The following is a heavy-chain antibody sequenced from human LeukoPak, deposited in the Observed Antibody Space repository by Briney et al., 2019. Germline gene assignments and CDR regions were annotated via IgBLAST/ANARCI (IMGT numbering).Heavy chain of an antibody. CDR1: EFSFSTYW. D-gene: IGHD6-19*01. CDR2: INGDGRST. V-gene: IGHV3-74*03. CDR3: TRGPYSTGWFPAAAEYFQH. Sequence: SGGSLRLSCAASEFSFSTYWMHWVRQTPGKGLEWISRINGDGRSTTYAEAGKGRFTISRDNAKNTLFLQLNSLRAEDTAVYYCTRGPYSTGWFPAAAEYFQHWGQGTLVTVSS. J-gene: IGHJ1*01.